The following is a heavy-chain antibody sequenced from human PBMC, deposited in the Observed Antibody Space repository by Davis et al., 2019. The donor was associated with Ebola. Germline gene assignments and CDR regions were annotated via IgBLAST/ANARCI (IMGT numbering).Heavy chain of an antibody. CDR2: IIPMFLSP. V-gene: IGHV1-69*13. D-gene: IGHD3-22*01. Sequence: SVKFSCKASGDTFVSFAVSWVRQAPGQGLEWMGGIIPMFLSPHYAQKFQGRVTITADESTKTVYMELRSLTSEDTAVYYCARVRTGYYYDSSDSPSWLDPWGQGTLVTVSS. CDR1: GDTFVSFA. J-gene: IGHJ5*02. CDR3: ARVRTGYYYDSSDSPSWLDP.